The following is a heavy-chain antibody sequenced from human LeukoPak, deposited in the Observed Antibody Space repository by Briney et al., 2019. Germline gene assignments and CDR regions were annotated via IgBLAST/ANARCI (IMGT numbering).Heavy chain of an antibody. V-gene: IGHV1-8*01. CDR1: GYTFTSYD. Sequence: GASVKVSCKASGYTFTSYDINWVRQATGQGLEWMGWMNPNSGNTGYAQKFQGRVTMTRSTSISTAYMELSSLRSEDTAVYYCARGIRGSLWYLHDYWGQGTLVSVSS. CDR3: ARGIRGSLWYLHDY. J-gene: IGHJ4*02. CDR2: MNPNSGNT. D-gene: IGHD4-23*01.